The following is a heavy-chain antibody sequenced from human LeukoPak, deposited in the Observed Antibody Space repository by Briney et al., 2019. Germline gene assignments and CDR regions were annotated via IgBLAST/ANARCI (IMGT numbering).Heavy chain of an antibody. J-gene: IGHJ4*02. CDR3: ARDSDDFWSGYYRH. CDR1: GFTFSSYA. CDR2: INWNGGST. Sequence: GGSLRLSCAASGFTFSSYAMSWVRQAPGKGLEWVSGINWNGGSTGYADSVKGRFTISRDNAKNSLYLRMNSLRAEDTALYYCARDSDDFWSGYYRHWGQGTLVTVSS. D-gene: IGHD3-3*01. V-gene: IGHV3-20*04.